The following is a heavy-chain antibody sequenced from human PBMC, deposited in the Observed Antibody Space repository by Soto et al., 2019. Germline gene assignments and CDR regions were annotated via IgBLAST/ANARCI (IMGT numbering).Heavy chain of an antibody. J-gene: IGHJ4*02. CDR2: ISYDGSNK. V-gene: IGHV3-30*18. Sequence: GGSLRLSCAASGFTFSSYGMHWVRQAPGKGLEWVAVISYDGSNKYYADSVKGRFTISRDNSKNTLYLQMNSLRAEDTAVYYCAKDRRRELPLGSNYFDYWGQGTLVTVSS. CDR3: AKDRRRELPLGSNYFDY. D-gene: IGHD1-26*01. CDR1: GFTFSSYG.